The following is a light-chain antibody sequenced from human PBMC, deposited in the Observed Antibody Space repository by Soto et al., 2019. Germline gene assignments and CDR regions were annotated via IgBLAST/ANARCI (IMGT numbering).Light chain of an antibody. CDR3: QQSYTTPPYT. V-gene: IGKV1-39*01. Sequence: DIQMTQSPSSLSASVGDRVTITCRASQSISSYLTWYQHIPGKAPRLLIFAASSLHSGVPSRFSGDGSGTDFTLTISSLQPEDVATYYCQQSYTTPPYTFGQGTKLEI. CDR1: QSISSY. CDR2: AAS. J-gene: IGKJ2*01.